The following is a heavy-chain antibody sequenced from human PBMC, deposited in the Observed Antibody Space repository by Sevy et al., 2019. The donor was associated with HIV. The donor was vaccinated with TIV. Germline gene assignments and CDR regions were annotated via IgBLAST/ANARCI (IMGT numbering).Heavy chain of an antibody. CDR1: GFTFSSYE. CDR3: AREDGSRQYFQY. D-gene: IGHD6-13*01. Sequence: GGSLRLSCVISGFTFSSYEMNWVRQAPGKGLEWVSHISNSGSIIYYEDSVKGGFTISRDNAKNSLYLQMNSLRTEDTAVYYCAREDGSRQYFQYWGQGTLVTVSS. CDR2: ISNSGSII. J-gene: IGHJ1*01. V-gene: IGHV3-48*03.